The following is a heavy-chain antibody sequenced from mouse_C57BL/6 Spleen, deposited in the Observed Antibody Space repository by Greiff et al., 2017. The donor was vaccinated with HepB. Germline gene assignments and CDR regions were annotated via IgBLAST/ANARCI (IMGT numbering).Heavy chain of an antibody. Sequence: VQLKESGAELVRPGASVKLSCTASGFNIKDDYMHWVKQRPEQGLEWIGWIDPENGDTEYASKFQGKGTITADTSSNTAYLQLSSLTSEDTTVYYCTNGRATWFAYWGQGTLVTVSA. V-gene: IGHV14-4*01. CDR1: GFNIKDDY. CDR2: IDPENGDT. CDR3: TNGRATWFAY. J-gene: IGHJ3*01.